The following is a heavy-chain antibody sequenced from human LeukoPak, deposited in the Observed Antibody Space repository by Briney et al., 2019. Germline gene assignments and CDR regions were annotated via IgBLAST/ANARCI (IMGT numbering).Heavy chain of an antibody. Sequence: ASVKVSCKASGYTFTSYDINWVRQATGQGLEWMGWMNPNSANTGFAQKFRGRLTMTRNTSISTAYMELSSLRSEDTAVYYCARRVDPATVDYYYYTDVWGKGTTVTVSS. CDR2: MNPNSANT. J-gene: IGHJ6*03. D-gene: IGHD5-18*01. V-gene: IGHV1-8*01. CDR3: ARRVDPATVDYYYYTDV. CDR1: GYTFTSYD.